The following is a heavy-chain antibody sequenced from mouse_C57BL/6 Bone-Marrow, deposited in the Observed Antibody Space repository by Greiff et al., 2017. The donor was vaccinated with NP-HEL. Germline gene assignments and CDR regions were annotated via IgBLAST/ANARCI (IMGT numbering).Heavy chain of an antibody. CDR1: GYTFTSYW. V-gene: IGHV1-55*01. J-gene: IGHJ2*01. CDR2: IYPGSGST. D-gene: IGHD3-2*02. Sequence: QVQLQQSGAELVKPGASVKMSCKASGYTFTSYWITWVKQRPGQGLEWIGDIYPGSGSTNYNEKFKSKATLTVDTSSSTAYMQLSSLTSEDSAVDYGAGGTAQATSYLDYWGQGTTLTVSS. CDR3: AGGTAQATSYLDY.